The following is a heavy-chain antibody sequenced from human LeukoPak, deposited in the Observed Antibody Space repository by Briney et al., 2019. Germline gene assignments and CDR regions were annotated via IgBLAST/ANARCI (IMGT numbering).Heavy chain of an antibody. V-gene: IGHV4-30-2*01. J-gene: IGHJ4*02. D-gene: IGHD3-10*02. CDR1: GGSISSGGYS. CDR3: ARGPISRTMLPFFDY. Sequence: SKTLSLTCAVSGGSISSGGYSWSWIRQPPGKGLEWIGYIYHSGSTYYNPSLKSRVTISVDRSKNQFSLKLSSVTAADTAVYYCARGPISRTMLPFFDYWGQGTLVTVSS. CDR2: IYHSGST.